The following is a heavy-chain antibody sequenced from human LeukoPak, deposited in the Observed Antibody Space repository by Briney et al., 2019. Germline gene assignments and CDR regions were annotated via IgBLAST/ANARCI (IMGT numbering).Heavy chain of an antibody. Sequence: PGGSLRLSCAASGFTFSSYSMNWVRQAPGKGLEWVSSISSSSSYIYYADSVKGRFTISRDNAKNSLYLQMNSLRAEDTAVYYCARGGGDYYDSSGYDYFDYWGQGTLVTVSS. CDR1: GFTFSSYS. CDR3: ARGGGDYYDSSGYDYFDY. D-gene: IGHD3-22*01. J-gene: IGHJ4*02. V-gene: IGHV3-21*01. CDR2: ISSSSSYI.